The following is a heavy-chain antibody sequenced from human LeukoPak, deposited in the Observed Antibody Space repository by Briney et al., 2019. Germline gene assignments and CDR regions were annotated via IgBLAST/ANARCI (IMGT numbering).Heavy chain of an antibody. J-gene: IGHJ4*02. D-gene: IGHD7-27*01. CDR3: AKDFNPPWADPAFGY. CDR2: ISGDGGRT. V-gene: IGHV3-43*02. CDR1: GFTFDDYA. Sequence: GGSLRLSCAASGFTFDDYAMHWVRQAPGKGLEWVSLISGDGGRTYYADSVKGRFTISRDNSKNSLYLQMDSLRTEDTALYYCAKDFNPPWADPAFGYWGQGTLVTVSS.